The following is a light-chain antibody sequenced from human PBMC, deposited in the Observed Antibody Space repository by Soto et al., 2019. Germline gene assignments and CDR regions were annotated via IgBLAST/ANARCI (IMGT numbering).Light chain of an antibody. V-gene: IGKV2-28*01. Sequence: DIVMTQSPLSLPVTPGEPASISCRSSQSLLHSNGYNYLDWYLQKPGQSPQLLIYLGSNRAPGVPDRFSGSGSGTDFTLKISRVEADDVGLYYCMQAHPPITFGQGTRLEIK. CDR2: LGS. CDR1: QSLLHSNGYNY. CDR3: MQAHPPIT. J-gene: IGKJ5*01.